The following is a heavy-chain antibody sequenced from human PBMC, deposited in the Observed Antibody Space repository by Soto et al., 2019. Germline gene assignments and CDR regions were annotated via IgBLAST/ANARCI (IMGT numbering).Heavy chain of an antibody. J-gene: IGHJ4*02. CDR3: ARYIHGQGFKD. CDR2: MRANSGDT. CDR1: GYTFTNFD. Sequence: QVQLVQSGAEVKKPGASVKVSCKPSGYTFTNFDLNWVRQAPGQGLEWLGWMRANSGDTGHAQKFRGRVSMTRDTSMRTAYMELRSLTAEDTDVYYSARYIHGQGFKDWGQGTLVIVSS. D-gene: IGHD3-3*01. V-gene: IGHV1-8*01.